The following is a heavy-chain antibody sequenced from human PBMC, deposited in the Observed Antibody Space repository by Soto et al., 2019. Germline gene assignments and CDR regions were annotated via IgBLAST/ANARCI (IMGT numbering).Heavy chain of an antibody. J-gene: IGHJ4*02. D-gene: IGHD1-7*01. CDR2: IMPMIDTA. Sequence: SVKVSCKASGGTFSSFATNWVRQAPGQGLEWMGGIMPMIDTAKYEQKFHGRLTISADTSTNTAYMELRSLSSEDTAIYFCAREANWNSERGFDYWGQGTPGHRLL. CDR1: GGTFSSFA. V-gene: IGHV1-69*06. CDR3: AREANWNSERGFDY.